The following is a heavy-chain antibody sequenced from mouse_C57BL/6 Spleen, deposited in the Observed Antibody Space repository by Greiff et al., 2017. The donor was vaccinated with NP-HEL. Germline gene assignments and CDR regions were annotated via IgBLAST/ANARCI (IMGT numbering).Heavy chain of an antibody. CDR2: ISDGGSYT. Sequence: EVQGVESGGGLVKPGGSLKLSCAASGFTFSSYAMSWVRQTPEKRLEWVATISDGGSYTYYPDNVKGRFTISRDNAKNNLYLQMSHLKSEDTAMYYCARDKGKSNYFDYWGQGTTLTVSS. J-gene: IGHJ2*01. D-gene: IGHD5-1*01. V-gene: IGHV5-4*01. CDR1: GFTFSSYA. CDR3: ARDKGKSNYFDY.